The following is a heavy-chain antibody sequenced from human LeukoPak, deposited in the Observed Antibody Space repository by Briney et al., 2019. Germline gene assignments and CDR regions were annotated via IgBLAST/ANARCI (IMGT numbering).Heavy chain of an antibody. J-gene: IGHJ4*02. CDR1: GYTFTSYD. CDR2: MNPNSGNT. CDR3: ARTYDFWSGYYPFDY. D-gene: IGHD3-3*01. V-gene: IGHV1-8*03. Sequence: ASVKVSCKASGYTFTSYDINWVRQATGQGLEWMGWMNPNSGNTGYAQKFQGRVAITRNTSISTAYMELSGLRSEDTAVYYCARTYDFWSGYYPFDYWGQGTLVTVSS.